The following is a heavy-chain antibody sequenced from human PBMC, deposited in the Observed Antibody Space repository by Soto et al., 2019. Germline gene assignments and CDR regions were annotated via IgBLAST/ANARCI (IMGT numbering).Heavy chain of an antibody. J-gene: IGHJ4*02. CDR3: ARDESSNCGGDCYPYYFVS. D-gene: IGHD2-21*02. CDR1: GYTFTSYY. Sequence: QVQLVQSGAEVKKPGASVKVSCKASGYTFTSYYMHWVRQAPGRGLEWMGIINPSGGSTSYAQNFQGRLTISRHESTRTVYMELSSLTSEDTAVHYCARDESSNCGGDCYPYYFVSWGQGTLVTVSS. V-gene: IGHV1-46*01. CDR2: INPSGGST.